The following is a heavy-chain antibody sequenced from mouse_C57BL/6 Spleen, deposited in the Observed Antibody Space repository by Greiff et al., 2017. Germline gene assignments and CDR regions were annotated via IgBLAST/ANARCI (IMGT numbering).Heavy chain of an antibody. D-gene: IGHD1-1*01. V-gene: IGHV5-6*01. Sequence: EVKLQESGGDLVKPGGSLKLSCAASGFTFSSYGMSWVRQTPDKRLEWVATISSGGSYTYYPDSVKGRFTISRDNAKNTLYLQMSSLKSEDTAMYYCARLTTVVASWFAYWGQGTLVTVSA. CDR3: ARLTTVVASWFAY. CDR2: ISSGGSYT. CDR1: GFTFSSYG. J-gene: IGHJ3*01.